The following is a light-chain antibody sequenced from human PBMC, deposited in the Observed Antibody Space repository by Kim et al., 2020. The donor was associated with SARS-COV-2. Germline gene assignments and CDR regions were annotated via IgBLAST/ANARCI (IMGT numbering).Light chain of an antibody. Sequence: QYITISCTATSSDVGSYNIVSSYHQQPGNAPPIMIYDGSSRPSWVFTRFSGSTSCHTASLPISGLHADDEAAYYCCSYAGSSTFAVFGTGTQVTVL. J-gene: IGLJ1*01. CDR2: DGS. CDR1: SSDVGSYNI. V-gene: IGLV2-23*03. CDR3: CSYAGSSTFAV.